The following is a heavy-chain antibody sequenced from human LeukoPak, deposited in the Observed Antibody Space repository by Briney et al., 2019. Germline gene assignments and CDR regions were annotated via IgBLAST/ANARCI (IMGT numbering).Heavy chain of an antibody. J-gene: IGHJ5*02. D-gene: IGHD6-19*01. CDR1: GFTFSSYA. V-gene: IGHV4-59*01. CDR2: IYYSGTT. CDR3: SRAVAGSVGWFDP. Sequence: GSLRLSCAASGFTFSSYAMSWVRQAPGKGLEWIGYIYYSGTTNYNPSLKSRVTISVDTSKNQFSLKLSSVTAADTAVYFCSRAVAGSVGWFDPWGQGTLVTVSS.